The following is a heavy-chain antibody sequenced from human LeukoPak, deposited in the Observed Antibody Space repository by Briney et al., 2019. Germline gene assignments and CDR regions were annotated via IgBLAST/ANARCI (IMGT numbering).Heavy chain of an antibody. CDR1: GGSISSSSYY. CDR3: ARGIAAAGFDP. Sequence: SETLSLTCTVSGGSISSSSYYWGWIRQPPGKGLEWIGSIYYSGSTYYNPSLKSRVTISVDTSKNQFSLKLSSVTAADTAVYYCARGIAAAGFDPWGQGTLATVSS. CDR2: IYYSGST. D-gene: IGHD6-13*01. J-gene: IGHJ5*02. V-gene: IGHV4-39*01.